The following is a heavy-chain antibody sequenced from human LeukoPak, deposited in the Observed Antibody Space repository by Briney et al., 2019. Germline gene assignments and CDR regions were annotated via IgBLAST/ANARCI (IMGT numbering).Heavy chain of an antibody. J-gene: IGHJ4*02. CDR1: GGSITSYH. CDR2: IFHSGST. D-gene: IGHD6-19*01. V-gene: IGHV4-59*01. CDR3: AREVYSSGWYDYFDY. Sequence: KASETLTLTCTVSGGSITSYHWSWIRQPPWKGLEWIGYIFHSGSTKCNPSLKSRVTISVDTSKNQFSLKVSSVTDADTAVYYCAREVYSSGWYDYFDYWGQGALVTVSS.